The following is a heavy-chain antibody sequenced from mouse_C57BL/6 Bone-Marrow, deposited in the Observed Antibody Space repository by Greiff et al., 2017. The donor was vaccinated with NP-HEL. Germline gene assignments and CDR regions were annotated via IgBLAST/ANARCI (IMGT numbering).Heavy chain of an antibody. CDR3: ARGYYGSSYVFDY. CDR2: INPSSGYT. V-gene: IGHV1-4*01. J-gene: IGHJ2*01. D-gene: IGHD1-1*01. Sequence: QVHVKQSGAELARPGASVKMSCKASGYTFTSYTMHWVKQRPGQGLEWIGYINPSSGYTKYNQKFKDKATLTADKSSSTAYMQLSSLTSEDSAVYYCARGYYGSSYVFDYWGQGTTLTVSS. CDR1: GYTFTSYT.